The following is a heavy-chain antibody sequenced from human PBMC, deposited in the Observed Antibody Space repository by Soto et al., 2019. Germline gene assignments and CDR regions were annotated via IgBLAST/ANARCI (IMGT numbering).Heavy chain of an antibody. V-gene: IGHV4-39*01. CDR2: IYYSGST. J-gene: IGHJ3*02. CDR1: GGSISSSSYY. CDR3: ARPAGLRLGELSLYAFDI. D-gene: IGHD3-16*02. Sequence: QLQLQESGPGLVKPSETLSLTCTVSGGSISSSSYYWGWIRQPPGKGLEWIGSIYYSGSTYYNPSLKSRVTISVDTSKNQFSLKLSSVTAADTAVYYCARPAGLRLGELSLYAFDIWGQGTMVTVSS.